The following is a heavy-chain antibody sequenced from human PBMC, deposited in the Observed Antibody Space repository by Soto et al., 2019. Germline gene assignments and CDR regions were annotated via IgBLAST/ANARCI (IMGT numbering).Heavy chain of an antibody. J-gene: IGHJ4*02. Sequence: SETLSLTCTVSGGSISSGGYYWSWIRQHPGKGLEWIGYIYYSGSTFYNPSLKSRVTISVDTSKNQFSLRLTSVTAADTAVYYCTRQDYSNYGAYWGQGSQVTVSS. V-gene: IGHV4-39*01. D-gene: IGHD4-4*01. CDR3: TRQDYSNYGAY. CDR1: GGSISSGGYY. CDR2: IYYSGST.